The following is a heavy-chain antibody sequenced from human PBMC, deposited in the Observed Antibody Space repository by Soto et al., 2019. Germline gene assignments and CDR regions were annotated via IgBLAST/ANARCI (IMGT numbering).Heavy chain of an antibody. D-gene: IGHD3-16*01. V-gene: IGHV3-74*01. Sequence: GGSLRLSCAASGFTFSTYWMHWVRQAPGKGLVWVSRLDNDGTNTRYADSVKGRFTVSRDNGKNTVYLQMDSLRAEDTAVYYCARDGGTYFDYWGQGTLVTVSS. CDR3: ARDGGTYFDY. CDR2: LDNDGTNT. J-gene: IGHJ4*02. CDR1: GFTFSTYW.